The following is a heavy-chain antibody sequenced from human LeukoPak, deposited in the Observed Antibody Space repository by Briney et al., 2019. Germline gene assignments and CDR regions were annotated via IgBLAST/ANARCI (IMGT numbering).Heavy chain of an antibody. CDR1: GGSFSGYY. J-gene: IGHJ4*02. CDR2: INHSGST. CDR3: ARDCSGGTCYLGVVDY. Sequence: SETLSLTCAVYGGSFSGYYWSWIRQPPGKGLEWIGEINHSGSTNYNPSLKSRVTISVDTSKNQFSLKLSSVTAADAAVYYCARDCSGGTCYLGVVDYWGQGILVTVSS. D-gene: IGHD2-15*01. V-gene: IGHV4-34*01.